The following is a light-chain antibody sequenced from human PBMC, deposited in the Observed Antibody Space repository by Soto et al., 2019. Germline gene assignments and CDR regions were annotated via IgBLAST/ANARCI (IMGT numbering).Light chain of an antibody. CDR2: DVT. CDR3: SSYPSSSTPYV. Sequence: QSALTKPASVSRSAGDWITISCTRSSSDIGAYDYVSWYQQRPVKAPKLMIFDVTNRPSGVSDRFSGSKSGNTASLTISGLQTEDEADYYCSSYPSSSTPYVFGTGTKVIV. V-gene: IGLV2-14*01. J-gene: IGLJ1*01. CDR1: SSDIGAYDY.